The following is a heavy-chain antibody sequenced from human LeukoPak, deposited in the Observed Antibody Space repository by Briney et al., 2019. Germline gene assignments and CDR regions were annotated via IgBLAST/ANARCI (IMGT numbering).Heavy chain of an antibody. D-gene: IGHD3-22*01. CDR1: GYTFTSYA. CDR3: ARDRDYDDSSGYSNFDY. V-gene: IGHV1-3*01. J-gene: IGHJ4*02. CDR2: INAGNGNT. Sequence: ASVKVSCKASGYTFTSYAMHWVRQAPGQRLEWMGWINAGNGNTKYSQKFQGRVTITRDTSASTAYMELSSLRSEDTAVYYCARDRDYDDSSGYSNFDYWGQGTLVTVSS.